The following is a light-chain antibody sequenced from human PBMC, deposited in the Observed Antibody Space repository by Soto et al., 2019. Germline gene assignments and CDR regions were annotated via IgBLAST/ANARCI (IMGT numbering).Light chain of an antibody. V-gene: IGKV3-20*01. J-gene: IGKJ3*01. CDR2: GAS. Sequence: EVVLTQSPATLSLSPGERATLSCRADQSVSANYLAWYQQKPGQAPRLLIYGASSRATGIPDRFSGSGSGTDFTLIISRLEPEDFAVFYCHQYGSSPFTFGPGTKVDIK. CDR3: HQYGSSPFT. CDR1: QSVSANY.